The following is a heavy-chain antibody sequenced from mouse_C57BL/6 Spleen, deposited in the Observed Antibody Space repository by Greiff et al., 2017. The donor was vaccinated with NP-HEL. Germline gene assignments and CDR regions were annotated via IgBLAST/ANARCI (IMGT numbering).Heavy chain of an antibody. D-gene: IGHD1-1*01. CDR2: ISSGSSTI. V-gene: IGHV5-17*01. Sequence: EVQLVESGGGLVKPGGSLKLSCAASGFTFSDYGMHWVRQAPEKGLEWVAYISSGSSTIYYADTVKGRFTISRDKAKNTLFLQMTSLRSEDTAMYYCARTTVVANWYFDVWGTGTTVTVSS. J-gene: IGHJ1*03. CDR3: ARTTVVANWYFDV. CDR1: GFTFSDYG.